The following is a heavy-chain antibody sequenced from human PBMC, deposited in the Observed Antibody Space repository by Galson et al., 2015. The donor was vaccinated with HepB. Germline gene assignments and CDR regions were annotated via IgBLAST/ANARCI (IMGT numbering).Heavy chain of an antibody. CDR2: ISGGDDTT. CDR1: GFTFSIYA. Sequence: SLRLSCAASGFTFSIYAVNWVRQAPHKGLEWVSTISGGDDTTYHADSVKGRFTISRDDSKNSLYLQMNSLRAEDTAVYYRATSSPSSWPSFDYWGQGTLVTVSS. V-gene: IGHV3-23*01. CDR3: ATSSPSSWPSFDY. D-gene: IGHD6-13*01. J-gene: IGHJ4*02.